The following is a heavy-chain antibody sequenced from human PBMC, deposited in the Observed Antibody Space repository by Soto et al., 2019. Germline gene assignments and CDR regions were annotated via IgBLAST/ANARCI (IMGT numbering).Heavy chain of an antibody. J-gene: IGHJ6*02. CDR3: ARDGFYCSGDNCYSEAYGMDV. Sequence: GASVKVSCKASGFTFTGYRMHWVRQAPGQGLEWMGWINPSSGGTNYARKFQGRVTMTRDTSITTAYMELNRLKSDDTAVYYCARDGFYCSGDNCYSEAYGMDVWGQGTTVTVSS. CDR2: INPSSGGT. CDR1: GFTFTGYR. D-gene: IGHD2-15*01. V-gene: IGHV1-2*02.